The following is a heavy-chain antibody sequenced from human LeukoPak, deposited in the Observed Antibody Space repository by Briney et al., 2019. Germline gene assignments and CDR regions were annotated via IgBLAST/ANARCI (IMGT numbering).Heavy chain of an antibody. J-gene: IGHJ6*03. CDR3: ARRVGGNGFRYYYYYYMDV. CDR1: GYTFTSYD. Sequence: ASVKVSCKASGYTFTSYDINWVRQATGQGLEWMGWMNPNSGNTGYAQKFQGRVTMTRNTSISTAYMELSSLRSEDTAVYYCARRVGGNGFRYYYYYYMDVWGKGTTVTISS. CDR2: MNPNSGNT. D-gene: IGHD4-23*01. V-gene: IGHV1-8*01.